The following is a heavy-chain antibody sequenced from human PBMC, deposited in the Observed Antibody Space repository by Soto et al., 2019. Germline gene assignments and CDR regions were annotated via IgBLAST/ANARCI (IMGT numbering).Heavy chain of an antibody. CDR1: GASISNDDYY. CDR3: ARTKSPAPFYDATGDYER. V-gene: IGHV4-30-4*01. CDR2: IYYSGST. J-gene: IGHJ4*02. Sequence: QVQLKESGPRLVKPSQTLSLTCTVSGASISNDDYYWSWIRQPPGKGLEWIAYIYYSGSTYYKPSLTSRLSISLDPSKNEVSLTMTSVTAADTAVYYCARTKSPAPFYDATGDYERWGQGTLVAVSS. D-gene: IGHD3-22*01.